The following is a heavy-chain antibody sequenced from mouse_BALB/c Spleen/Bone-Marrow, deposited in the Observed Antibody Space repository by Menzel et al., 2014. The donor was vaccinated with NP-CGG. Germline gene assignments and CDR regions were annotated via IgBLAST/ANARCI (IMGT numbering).Heavy chain of an antibody. J-gene: IGHJ1*01. CDR3: ARCGNWDVRRSFDF. V-gene: IGHV5-6*01. Sequence: EVQLVESGGDLVKPGGSLKLSCAASGFTFXSYGMSWVRQTPDKRLEWIATTNSGGSFTYYPDSVKGRFTISRDNAKNPLYLQMISLKSEDTAMYYCARCGNWDVRRSFDFWGAGTTVTVSS. D-gene: IGHD4-1*01. CDR1: GFTFXSYG. CDR2: TNSGGSFT.